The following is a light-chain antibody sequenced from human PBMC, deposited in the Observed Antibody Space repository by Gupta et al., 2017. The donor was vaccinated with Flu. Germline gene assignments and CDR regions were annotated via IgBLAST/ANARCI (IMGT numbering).Light chain of an antibody. CDR2: KAS. J-gene: IGKJ1*01. CDR1: QSINSW. V-gene: IGKV1-5*03. CDR3: QQYNSYSRT. Sequence: DIQMTQSPSTLSASVGDRVTITCRASQSINSWLTWYQQKPGRAPKLLNYKASNLQSGVPLRFSGSGFGTEFTLTISSLQPEDFATYYCQQYNSYSRTFGQGTKVEIK.